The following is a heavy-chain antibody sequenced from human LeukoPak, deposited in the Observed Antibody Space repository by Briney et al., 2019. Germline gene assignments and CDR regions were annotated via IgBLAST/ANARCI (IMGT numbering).Heavy chain of an antibody. Sequence: PGGSLRLSCAASGFTFNNAWMNWVRQAPGKGLEWVGRIKSKNVGGTTDYAAPVKGRFTISRDDSKNSLYLQMNSLKTEDTAVYYCARVLDGYNSVAFDIWGQGTMVTVSS. CDR1: GFTFNNAW. CDR2: IKSKNVGGTT. J-gene: IGHJ3*02. V-gene: IGHV3-15*01. D-gene: IGHD5-24*01. CDR3: ARVLDGYNSVAFDI.